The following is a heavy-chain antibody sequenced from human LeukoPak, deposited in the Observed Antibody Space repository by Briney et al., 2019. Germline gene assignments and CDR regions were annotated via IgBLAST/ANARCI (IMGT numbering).Heavy chain of an antibody. Sequence: ASVKVSCKASGYTFTIYGISWVRQAPGQGLEWMGWISAYNGNTNYAQKLQGRVTMTTDTSTSTAYMELRSLRSDDTAVYYCARVGGSASEWELLSYDFDYWGQGTLVTVSS. D-gene: IGHD1-26*01. J-gene: IGHJ4*02. CDR1: GYTFTIYG. CDR3: ARVGGSASEWELLSYDFDY. CDR2: ISAYNGNT. V-gene: IGHV1-18*01.